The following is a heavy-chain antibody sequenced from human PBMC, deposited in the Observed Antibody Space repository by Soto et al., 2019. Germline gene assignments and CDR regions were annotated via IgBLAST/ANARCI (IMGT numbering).Heavy chain of an antibody. J-gene: IGHJ6*02. CDR2: IKTTTDGGTT. Sequence: PGGSLRLSCAASGFTFSNAWMSWVRQAPGKGLEWVGLIKTTTDGGTTDYAAPVKGRFSILRDDSKNTVYLQMNSLKTEDTGVYSCIAPYDFWSGLHYYYYYGMDIWGQGTTVTVSS. D-gene: IGHD3-3*01. CDR1: GFTFSNAW. CDR3: IAPYDFWSGLHYYYYYGMDI. V-gene: IGHV3-15*01.